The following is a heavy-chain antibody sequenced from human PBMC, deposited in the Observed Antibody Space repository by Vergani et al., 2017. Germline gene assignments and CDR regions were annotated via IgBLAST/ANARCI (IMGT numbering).Heavy chain of an antibody. CDR1: GFSFSNAW. J-gene: IGHJ4*02. V-gene: IGHV3-15*01. Sequence: EVQLVESGGGLVKPGGSLRLSCAASGFSFSNAWMTWVRQGPGKGLEWVGRIKSQIDGGTTDYAAPVKCRFTISRDESTNMLYLHMNSLKTEDTAVYYCTTLSPNWAHWWGQGTLVNVSS. CDR2: IKSQIDGGTT. CDR3: TTLSPNWAHW. D-gene: IGHD7-27*01.